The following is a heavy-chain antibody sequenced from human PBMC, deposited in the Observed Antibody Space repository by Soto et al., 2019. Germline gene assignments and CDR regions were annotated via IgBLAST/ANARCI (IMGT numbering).Heavy chain of an antibody. CDR3: GRWGYDFWSGYYDPYDYYYGMDV. V-gene: IGHV4-59*01. J-gene: IGHJ6*02. D-gene: IGHD3-3*01. Sequence: SETLSLTCTVSGGSISSYYWSWIRQPPGKGLEWIGYIYYSGSTNYNPSLKSRVTISVDTSKNQFSLKMSSVTAADTVVYYCGRWGYDFWSGYYDPYDYYYGMDVWGQGTTVTVSS. CDR2: IYYSGST. CDR1: GGSISSYY.